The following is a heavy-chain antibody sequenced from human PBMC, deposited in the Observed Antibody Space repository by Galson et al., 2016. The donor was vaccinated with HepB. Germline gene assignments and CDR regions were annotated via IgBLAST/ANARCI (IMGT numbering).Heavy chain of an antibody. J-gene: IGHJ3*02. CDR2: IFTYGST. CDR3: ATRISPRPFDI. CDR1: GASVSSGGYH. V-gene: IGHV4-61*02. Sequence: TLSLTCSVSGASVSSGGYHWTWIRQSAGKGLEWVGRIFTYGSTNYNPSLRSRATVSLDTSKNQFSLRLDSMTAADSGIYYCATRISPRPFDIWGRGTMVPVSS. D-gene: IGHD6-6*01.